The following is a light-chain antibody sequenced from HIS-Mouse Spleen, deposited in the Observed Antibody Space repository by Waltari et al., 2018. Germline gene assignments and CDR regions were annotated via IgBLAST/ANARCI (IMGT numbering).Light chain of an antibody. J-gene: IGLJ2*01. CDR1: ALPKKY. Sequence: SYELTQPPSVSVSPGQTARITCSGDALPKKYACWYQQKPGQSPVLVIYQDSKRPSGIPERFSGSNSGNTATLTISGTQAMDEADYYCQAWDSSTVVFGGGTKLTVL. CDR3: QAWDSSTVV. V-gene: IGLV3-1*01. CDR2: QDS.